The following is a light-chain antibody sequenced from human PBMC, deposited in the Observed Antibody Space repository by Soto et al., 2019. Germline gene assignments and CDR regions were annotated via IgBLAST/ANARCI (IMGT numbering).Light chain of an antibody. CDR2: DAS. CDR1: QSVGSN. J-gene: IGKJ4*02. V-gene: IGKV3-11*01. CDR3: QQRGHWLS. Sequence: EVELTQSPATLSSSPGERAVLSCRASQSVGSNVVWYQQKSGQAPRLLIYDASNRVSGIPARFSGSGSGTDFTLISSSLESEDFAVYYCQQRGHWLSFGGGTKVE.